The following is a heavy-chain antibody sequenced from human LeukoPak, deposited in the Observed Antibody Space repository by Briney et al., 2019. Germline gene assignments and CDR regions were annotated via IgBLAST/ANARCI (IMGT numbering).Heavy chain of an antibody. CDR2: INPSSGGT. Sequence: ASVKVSCKASGYAFTDHYMHWVRQAPGQGLEWMGWINPSSGGTNSAQKFRGRITMTRDTSINTAYMELSSLRSDDTAIYYCARGGVWFGESWDWYFDLWGRGTLITVSS. CDR3: ARGGVWFGESWDWYFDL. V-gene: IGHV1-2*02. D-gene: IGHD3-10*01. J-gene: IGHJ2*01. CDR1: GYAFTDHY.